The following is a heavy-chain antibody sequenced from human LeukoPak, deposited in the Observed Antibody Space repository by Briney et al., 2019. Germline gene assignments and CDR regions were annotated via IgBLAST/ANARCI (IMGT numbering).Heavy chain of an antibody. Sequence: GGSLRLSCAASGFTFSSYSMNWVRQAPGKGLEWVSSISSSSSYIYYADSVKGRFAISRDNAKNSLYLQMNSLRAEDTAVYYCASSKSGSYYQFDYWGQGTLVTVSS. J-gene: IGHJ4*02. D-gene: IGHD1-26*01. CDR3: ASSKSGSYYQFDY. CDR2: ISSSSSYI. V-gene: IGHV3-21*01. CDR1: GFTFSSYS.